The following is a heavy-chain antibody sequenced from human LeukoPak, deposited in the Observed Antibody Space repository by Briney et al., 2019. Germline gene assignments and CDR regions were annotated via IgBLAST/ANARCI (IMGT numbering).Heavy chain of an antibody. V-gene: IGHV4-31*03. Sequence: NTSETLSLTCTVSGGSISSGGYYWSWIRQHPGKGLEWIGYIYYSGSTYYNPSLKSRVTITVDTSKNQFSLKLSSVTAADTAVYYCARDPLGDDAFDIWGQGTMVTVSS. CDR1: GGSISSGGYY. CDR2: IYYSGST. CDR3: ARDPLGDDAFDI. D-gene: IGHD2-21*01. J-gene: IGHJ3*02.